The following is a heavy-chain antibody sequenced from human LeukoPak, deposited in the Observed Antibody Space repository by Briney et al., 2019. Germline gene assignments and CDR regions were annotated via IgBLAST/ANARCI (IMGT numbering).Heavy chain of an antibody. CDR2: IRYDGSNK. J-gene: IGHJ4*02. CDR1: GFTFSSYG. V-gene: IGHV3-30*02. CDR3: ATHLANYYGSGSFQ. Sequence: PGGSLRLSCAASGFTFSSYGMHWVRQAPGKGLEWVAFIRYDGSNKYYADSVKGRFTISRDNSKNTLYLQMNSLRAEDTAVYYCATHLANYYGSGSFQWGQGTLVTVSS. D-gene: IGHD3-10*01.